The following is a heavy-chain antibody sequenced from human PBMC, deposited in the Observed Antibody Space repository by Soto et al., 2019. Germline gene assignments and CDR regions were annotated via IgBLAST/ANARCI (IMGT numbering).Heavy chain of an antibody. Sequence: ASLKVACKVSGYTLTELSMHWVRQAPGKGLEWMGGFDPEDGETIYAQKFQGRVTMTEDTSTDTAYMELSSLRSDDTAVYYCARERRAAGTSDYWGQGTLVTVSS. V-gene: IGHV1-24*01. D-gene: IGHD6-13*01. CDR3: ARERRAAGTSDY. CDR1: GYTLTELS. CDR2: FDPEDGET. J-gene: IGHJ4*02.